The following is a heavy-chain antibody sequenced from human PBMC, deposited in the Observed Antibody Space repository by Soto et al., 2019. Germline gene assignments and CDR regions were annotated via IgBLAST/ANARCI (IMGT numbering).Heavy chain of an antibody. J-gene: IGHJ4*02. Sequence: QVQLVQSGAEVKKTGASVKVSCKASGYTFTGYYMHWVRQAPGQGLEWMGWINPTSGGTNYAQKFQGWVTMTRDTSISTAYMELSRLRSDDTAVYYCATQRDYGDYGAFDYWGQGTLVTVSS. D-gene: IGHD4-17*01. CDR1: GYTFTGYY. CDR2: INPTSGGT. CDR3: ATQRDYGDYGAFDY. V-gene: IGHV1-2*04.